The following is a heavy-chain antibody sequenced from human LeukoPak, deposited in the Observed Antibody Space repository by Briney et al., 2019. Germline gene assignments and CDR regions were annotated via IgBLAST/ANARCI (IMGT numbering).Heavy chain of an antibody. D-gene: IGHD4-17*01. CDR3: AKDAHDYGDFLDC. CDR2: IWYDGSNK. Sequence: PGGSLRLSCAASGFTFSSYGMHWVRQAPGKGLEWVAVIWYDGSNKYYADSVKGRFTISRDNSKNTLYLQMNSLRAEDTAVYYCAKDAHDYGDFLDCWGQGTLVTVSS. V-gene: IGHV3-33*06. J-gene: IGHJ4*02. CDR1: GFTFSSYG.